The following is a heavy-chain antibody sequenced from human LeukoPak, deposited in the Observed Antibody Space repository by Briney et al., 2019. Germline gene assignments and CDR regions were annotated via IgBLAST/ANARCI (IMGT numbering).Heavy chain of an antibody. CDR3: ARETLLYDFWSGTFDY. CDR2: ISSSSSYI. J-gene: IGHJ4*02. CDR1: GFTFSSYS. D-gene: IGHD3-3*01. V-gene: IGHV3-21*01. Sequence: GGSLRLSCAASGFTFSSYSMNWVRQAPGKGLEWVSSISSSSSYIYYADSVKGRFTISRDNAKNSLYLQMNSLRAEDTAVYYCARETLLYDFWSGTFDYWGQGTLVTVSS.